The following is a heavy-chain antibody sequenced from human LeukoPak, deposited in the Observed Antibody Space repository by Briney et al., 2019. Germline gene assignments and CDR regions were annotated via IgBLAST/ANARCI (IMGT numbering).Heavy chain of an antibody. V-gene: IGHV4-38-2*02. CDR1: GYSISSGYY. Sequence: SETLSLTCTVSGYSISSGYYWGWIRQPPGKGLEWIGSIYHSGSTYYNPSLKSRVTISVDTSKNQFSLKLSSVTAADTAVYYCARDSLSGYFDWLPNPNWFDPWGQGTLVTVSS. CDR3: ARDSLSGYFDWLPNPNWFDP. CDR2: IYHSGST. J-gene: IGHJ5*02. D-gene: IGHD3-9*01.